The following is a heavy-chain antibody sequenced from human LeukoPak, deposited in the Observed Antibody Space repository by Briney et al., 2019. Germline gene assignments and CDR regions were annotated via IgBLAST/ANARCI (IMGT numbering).Heavy chain of an antibody. J-gene: IGHJ4*02. V-gene: IGHV3-43*02. Sequence: GRSLRLSCEASGFTFDDFAMHWVRHPPGKGLEWVSLISGAGSSTYYPDSLRGRFTISRDNSKNAVYLQMHSLRTEDTAFYYCAKGLFSTELATIGADWGRGILVTVSS. CDR2: ISGAGSST. D-gene: IGHD5-24*01. CDR1: GFTFDDFA. CDR3: AKGLFSTELATIGAD.